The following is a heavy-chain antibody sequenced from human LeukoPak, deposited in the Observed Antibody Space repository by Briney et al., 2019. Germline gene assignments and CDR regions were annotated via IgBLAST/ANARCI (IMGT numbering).Heavy chain of an antibody. J-gene: IGHJ4*02. D-gene: IGHD4-23*01. V-gene: IGHV3-64*01. CDR2: ISSSGDST. CDR3: ASSYGSNKNPFEY. Sequence: GGSLRLSCTASGFTFSSYAMHWVRQAPGKGLEYVSAISSSGDSTYYANSVRGRFTISRDNSKNTLYLQMGSLRAEDTAVYYCASSYGSNKNPFEYWGQGTLVTVSS. CDR1: GFTFSSYA.